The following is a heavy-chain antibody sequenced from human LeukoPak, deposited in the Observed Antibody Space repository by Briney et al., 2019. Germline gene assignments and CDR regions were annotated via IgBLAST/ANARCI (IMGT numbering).Heavy chain of an antibody. CDR1: GFTFDDYA. D-gene: IGHD6-19*01. J-gene: IGHJ6*02. CDR2: ISWNSGSI. CDR3: AKDLGIAVAGTVGVYGMDV. V-gene: IGHV3-9*01. Sequence: ALRLSCAASGFTFDDYAMHWVRPAPGKGLEWVSGISWNSGSIGYADSVKGRFTISRDNAKNSLYPQMNSLRAEDTALYYCAKDLGIAVAGTVGVYGMDVWGQGTTVTVSS.